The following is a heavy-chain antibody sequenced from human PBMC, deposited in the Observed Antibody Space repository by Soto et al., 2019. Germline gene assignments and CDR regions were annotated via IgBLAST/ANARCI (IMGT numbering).Heavy chain of an antibody. Sequence: QITLKESGPTLVKPTQTLTLTCTFSGFSLSTSGVGVGWIRQPPGKALEWLALIYWDDDKRYSPSLKSRLTITKDTSKNQVVLTMTNMDPVDTATYYCALPYCSGGSCYIDYWGQGTLVTVSS. CDR3: ALPYCSGGSCYIDY. V-gene: IGHV2-5*02. D-gene: IGHD2-15*01. CDR1: GFSLSTSGVG. J-gene: IGHJ4*02. CDR2: IYWDDDK.